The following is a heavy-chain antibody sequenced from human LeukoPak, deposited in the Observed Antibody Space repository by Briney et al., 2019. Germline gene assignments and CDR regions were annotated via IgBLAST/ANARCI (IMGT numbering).Heavy chain of an antibody. Sequence: PGGSLKLSCAASGFTFSGSAIHWVRQASGKGLEWVGRIRSKANSYATAYAASVKGRFTISRDNSKNTVYLQINSLRAEDTAMYYCARDGLYSYGIDDWGQGTLVTVSS. J-gene: IGHJ4*02. D-gene: IGHD5-18*01. CDR2: IRSKANSYAT. CDR1: GFTFSGSA. CDR3: ARDGLYSYGIDD. V-gene: IGHV3-73*01.